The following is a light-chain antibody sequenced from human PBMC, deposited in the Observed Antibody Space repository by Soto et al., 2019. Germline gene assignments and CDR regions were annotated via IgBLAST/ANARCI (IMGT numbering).Light chain of an antibody. J-gene: IGLJ1*01. Sequence: QSALTQPASVSGSPGQSITISCTGTSSDVCGYNYVSWYQQHPGKAPKLMIYEVSNRPSGVSNRFSGSKSGNTASLTISGLQAEEEADYYCTSYTSSSPPVFGTGTKVTVL. CDR1: SSDVCGYNY. CDR3: TSYTSSSPPV. V-gene: IGLV2-14*01. CDR2: EVS.